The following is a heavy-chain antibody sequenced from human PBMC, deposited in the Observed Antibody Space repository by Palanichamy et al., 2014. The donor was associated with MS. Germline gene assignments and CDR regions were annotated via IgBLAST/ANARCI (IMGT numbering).Heavy chain of an antibody. V-gene: IGHV1-3*01. Sequence: QVQLVQSGAEXKKPGASVKVSCKASGYAFTDYAIHWVRQAPGQRLEWMGWINAGNGNTKYSQKFQSRVTITRDTSADTAYMELSSLRSEDTALYYCAREHDSWSGYSFDFWGQGTLVTASS. CDR3: AREHDSWSGYSFDF. CDR2: INAGNGNT. J-gene: IGHJ4*02. D-gene: IGHD3-3*01. CDR1: GYAFTDYA.